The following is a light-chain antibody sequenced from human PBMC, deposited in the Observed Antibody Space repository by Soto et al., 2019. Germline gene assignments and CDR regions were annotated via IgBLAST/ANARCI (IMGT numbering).Light chain of an antibody. CDR2: EVS. J-gene: IGLJ2*01. CDR3: CSYAGSSTSYVV. V-gene: IGLV2-23*02. Sequence: QSALTQPASVSGSPGQSITISCTGTSSDVGSYNLVSWYQQHPGKAPKLMIYEVSKRPSGVSNLFSGSKSGNTASLTISGLQAEDEADYYCCSYAGSSTSYVVFGGGTKLTVL. CDR1: SSDVGSYNL.